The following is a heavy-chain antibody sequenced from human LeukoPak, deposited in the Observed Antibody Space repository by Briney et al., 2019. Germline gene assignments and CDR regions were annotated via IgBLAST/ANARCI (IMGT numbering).Heavy chain of an antibody. Sequence: GGSLRLTCAASAFTFSSSALTWVRQAPGKGLEWVSTISGSGGSTYYADSVEGRFTISRDNSKNTLYLQMNSLRAEDTAVYYCAKDRLSVSRYFDWLLAYFDYWGQGTLVTVSS. CDR3: AKDRLSVSRYFDWLLAYFDY. D-gene: IGHD3-9*01. CDR1: AFTFSSSA. J-gene: IGHJ4*02. CDR2: ISGSGGST. V-gene: IGHV3-23*01.